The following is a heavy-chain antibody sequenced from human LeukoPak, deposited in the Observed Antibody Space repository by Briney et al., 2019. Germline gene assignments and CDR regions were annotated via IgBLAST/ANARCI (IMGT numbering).Heavy chain of an antibody. D-gene: IGHD6-19*01. J-gene: IGHJ4*02. Sequence: ASVKVSCKASGYTFTGYYMHWVRQAPGQGLEWMGWINPNSGGTNYAQKFQGRVTMTRDTSISTAYMELSRLRSDDTAVYYCVLFDLEWLALDYWGQGTLVTVSS. CDR2: INPNSGGT. V-gene: IGHV1-2*02. CDR3: VLFDLEWLALDY. CDR1: GYTFTGYY.